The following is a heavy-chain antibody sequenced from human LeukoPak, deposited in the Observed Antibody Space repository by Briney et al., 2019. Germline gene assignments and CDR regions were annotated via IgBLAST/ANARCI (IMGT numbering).Heavy chain of an antibody. V-gene: IGHV1-46*01. J-gene: IGHJ4*02. D-gene: IGHD1-26*01. CDR2: INPSGGSP. CDR3: ARVPKVGAIRLDY. Sequence: ALVKVSCKAFGYAFSNYYIHWVRQAPGQGLEWMGFINPSGGSPSYAQKFQGRVTMTWDTSPSTVHMDLNSLTSEDTALYYCARVPKVGAIRLDYWGQGTLVTVPS. CDR1: GYAFSNYY.